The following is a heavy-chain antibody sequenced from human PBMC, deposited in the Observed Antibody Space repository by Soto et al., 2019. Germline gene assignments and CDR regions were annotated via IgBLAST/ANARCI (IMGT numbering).Heavy chain of an antibody. V-gene: IGHV1-18*01. J-gene: IGHJ5*02. CDR2: ISAYNGNT. Sequence: ASVKVSCKASGYTFTSYGISWVRQAPGQGLEWMGWISAYNGNTNYAQKLQGRVTMTTDTSTSTAYMELRSLRSDDTAVYYCARQPRGAATVTSVINWFDPWGQGALVTVSS. D-gene: IGHD4-17*01. CDR3: ARQPRGAATVTSVINWFDP. CDR1: GYTFTSYG.